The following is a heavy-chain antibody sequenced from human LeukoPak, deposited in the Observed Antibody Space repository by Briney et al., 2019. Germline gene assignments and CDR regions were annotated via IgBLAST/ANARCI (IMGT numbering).Heavy chain of an antibody. D-gene: IGHD5-24*01. V-gene: IGHV3-74*01. CDR2: INSDGSST. CDR1: GFTFSSYW. CDR3: AREGDGYIDDAFDI. J-gene: IGHJ3*02. Sequence: GGSLRLSCAASGFTFSSYWMHWVRQAPGKGLVWVSRINSDGSSTSYADSVKGRFTISRDNAKNTLYLQMNSLRAEDTAMYYCAREGDGYIDDAFDIWGQGTMVTVSS.